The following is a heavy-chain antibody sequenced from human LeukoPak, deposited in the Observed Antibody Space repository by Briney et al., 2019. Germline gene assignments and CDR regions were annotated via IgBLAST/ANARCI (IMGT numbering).Heavy chain of an antibody. V-gene: IGHV1-2*02. CDR3: ARDYCSSTSCRLDY. D-gene: IGHD2-2*01. CDR1: GYTFTGYY. J-gene: IGHJ4*02. Sequence: ASVNVSCKASGYTFTGYYMHWVRQAPGQGLEWMGWINPNSGGTNYAQKFQGRVTMTRDTSISTAYMELSRLSSDERAVYYCARDYCSSTSCRLDYWGQGTLVTVSS. CDR2: INPNSGGT.